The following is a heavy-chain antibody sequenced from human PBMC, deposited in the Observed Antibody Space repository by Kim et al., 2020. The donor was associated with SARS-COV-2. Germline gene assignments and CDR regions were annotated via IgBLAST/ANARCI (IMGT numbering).Heavy chain of an antibody. J-gene: IGHJ4*02. Sequence: TCSNPPLKSRVTISVDTSKNPFSLKLSSVAAADTAVYYCARDDYGGNSYYWGQGTLVTVSS. CDR3: ARDDYGGNSYY. CDR2: T. D-gene: IGHD4-17*01. V-gene: IGHV4-31*02.